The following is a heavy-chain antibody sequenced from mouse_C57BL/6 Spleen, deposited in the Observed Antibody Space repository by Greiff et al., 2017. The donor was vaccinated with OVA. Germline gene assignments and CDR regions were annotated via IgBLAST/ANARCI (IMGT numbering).Heavy chain of an antibody. J-gene: IGHJ4*01. CDR2: ISGGGGNT. CDR3: ARRFGDYAMDY. V-gene: IGHV5-9*01. CDR1: GFTFSSYT. Sequence: EVMLVESGGGLVKPGGSLKLSCAASGFTFSSYTTSWVRQTPEKRLEWVATISGGGGNTYYPDSVKGRFTISRDNAKNTLYLQMSSLRSEDTALYYCARRFGDYAMDYWGQGTSVTVSS.